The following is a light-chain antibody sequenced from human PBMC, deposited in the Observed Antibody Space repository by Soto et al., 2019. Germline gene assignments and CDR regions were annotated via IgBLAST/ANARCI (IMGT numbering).Light chain of an antibody. CDR3: QHYKESST. J-gene: IGKJ1*01. CDR1: QSISSW. CDR2: EAS. Sequence: DIQMTQSPSTLSASVGDRVTITCRASQSISSWLAWYQQKPGKAPKLLIYEASSSEIGVPPRFSGSGFGTEFTLTISSLQPDDFATYYCQHYKESSTFGQWTRLEIK. V-gene: IGKV1-5*03.